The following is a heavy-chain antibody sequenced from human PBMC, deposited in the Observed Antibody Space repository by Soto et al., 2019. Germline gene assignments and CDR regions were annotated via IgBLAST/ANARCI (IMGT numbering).Heavy chain of an antibody. CDR1: GVTFSDSS. CDR2: ISGSSKTI. CDR3: ARESVAGQTGRWFDP. D-gene: IGHD6-19*01. V-gene: IGHV3-48*02. J-gene: IGHJ5*02. Sequence: GGSLRLSCAASGVTFSDSSMNWVRQAPGKGLEWVSYISGSSKTIYYADSVKGRFTISRDNAKNSVYLQMNSLRDEDTAVYYCARESVAGQTGRWFDPWGQGTLVTVSS.